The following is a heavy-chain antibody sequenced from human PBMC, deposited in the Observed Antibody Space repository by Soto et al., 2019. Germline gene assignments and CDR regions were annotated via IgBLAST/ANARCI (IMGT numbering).Heavy chain of an antibody. D-gene: IGHD4-17*01. CDR3: ARDSLTHYGGNLDY. Sequence: EVQLVESGGGLVQPGGSLRLSCAASGFSFSSYSMNWVRQAPGKGLEWVSQISSSSNTIYYADSVKGRFTISRDNAKKSVYLQMNSLRDEDKAVYYCARDSLTHYGGNLDYWGQGTLVTVSS. J-gene: IGHJ4*02. V-gene: IGHV3-48*02. CDR1: GFSFSSYS. CDR2: ISSSSNTI.